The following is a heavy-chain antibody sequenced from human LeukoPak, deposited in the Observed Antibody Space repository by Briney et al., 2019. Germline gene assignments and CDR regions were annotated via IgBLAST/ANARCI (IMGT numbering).Heavy chain of an antibody. CDR1: GFTFSNAW. CDR2: IYYSGST. J-gene: IGHJ4*02. D-gene: IGHD3-10*01. V-gene: IGHV4-59*01. Sequence: PGGSLRLSCAASGFTFSNAWMSWVRQAPGKGLEWIGYIYYSGSTNYNPSLESRVTISVDTSKNQFSLKLSSVTAADTAVYYCARGGTMVRGVIDYWGQGTLVTVSS. CDR3: ARGGTMVRGVIDY.